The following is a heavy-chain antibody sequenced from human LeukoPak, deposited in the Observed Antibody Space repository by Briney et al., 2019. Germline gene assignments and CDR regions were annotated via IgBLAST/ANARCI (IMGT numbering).Heavy chain of an antibody. D-gene: IGHD4-17*01. CDR3: AKDIHGDYGGVDY. V-gene: IGHV3-23*01. CDR2: ISRSGTST. J-gene: IGHJ4*02. CDR1: GFTFSTYA. Sequence: GGSLGLSCAASGFTFSTYAMSWVRQAPGKGLEWVSTISRSGTSTDYADSVKGRFTISRDNSENTLYLQMNSLRAEDTALYYCAKDIHGDYGGVDYWGQGTLVTVSS.